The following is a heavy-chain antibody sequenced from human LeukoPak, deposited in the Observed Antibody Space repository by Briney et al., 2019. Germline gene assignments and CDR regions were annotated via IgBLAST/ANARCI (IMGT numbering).Heavy chain of an antibody. CDR1: GYTFTSYD. CDR2: MNPNSGNT. CDR3: ARAFYYESSGYYYHFDY. D-gene: IGHD3-22*01. Sequence: ASVKVSCKASGYTFTSYDINWVRQATGQGLEWMGWMNPNSGNTGYAQKFQGRVTMTRNTSISTAYMELSSLRSEDTAVYYCARAFYYESSGYYYHFDYWGQGTLVTVSP. J-gene: IGHJ4*02. V-gene: IGHV1-8*01.